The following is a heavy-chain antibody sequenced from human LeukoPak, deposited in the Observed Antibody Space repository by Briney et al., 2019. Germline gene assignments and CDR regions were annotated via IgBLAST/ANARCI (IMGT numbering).Heavy chain of an antibody. CDR1: GGSFSGYY. V-gene: IGHV4-34*01. D-gene: IGHD3-3*01. J-gene: IGHJ6*02. Sequence: SETLSLTCAIYGGSFSGYYWSWIRQPPGKGLEWIGEINHSGSTNYNPSLKSRVTISVDTSKNQFSLKLSSVTAADTAVYYCARGGGTIFGVGPLIVGMDVWGQGTTVTVSS. CDR3: ARGGGTIFGVGPLIVGMDV. CDR2: INHSGST.